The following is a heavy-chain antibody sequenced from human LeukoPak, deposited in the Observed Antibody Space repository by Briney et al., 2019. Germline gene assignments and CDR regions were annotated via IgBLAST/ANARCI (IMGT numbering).Heavy chain of an antibody. J-gene: IGHJ5*02. Sequence: GGSLRLSCAAFGFSFSSYWMSWVRQAPGKGLEWVANIKGDGNGNNYVDSVKGRFTISRDNAKNSLYLQMNSLRAEDTAVYYCARESWSSLTWGQGTLVTVSS. CDR2: IKGDGNGN. CDR1: GFSFSSYW. CDR3: ARESWSSLT. V-gene: IGHV3-7*01. D-gene: IGHD2-2*01.